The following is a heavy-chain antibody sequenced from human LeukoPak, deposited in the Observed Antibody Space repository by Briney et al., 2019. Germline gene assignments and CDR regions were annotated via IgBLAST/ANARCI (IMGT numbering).Heavy chain of an antibody. CDR2: ISGGST. Sequence: GGSLRLSCAASGFTVSSNEMSWVRQAPGKGLEWVSSISGGSTYYADSVKGRFTISRDNSKNTLYLQMNSLRAEDTAVYYCAKLPRWSIADYWGQGTLVTVSS. D-gene: IGHD6-13*01. CDR3: AKLPRWSIADY. J-gene: IGHJ4*02. CDR1: GFTVSSNE. V-gene: IGHV3-38-3*01.